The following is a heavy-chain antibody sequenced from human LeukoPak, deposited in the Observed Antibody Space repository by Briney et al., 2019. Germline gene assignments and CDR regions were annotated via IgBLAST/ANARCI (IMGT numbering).Heavy chain of an antibody. CDR2: INNDGTRT. V-gene: IGHV3-74*01. CDR3: ARGNFYSGSGSSPLDY. J-gene: IGHJ4*02. D-gene: IGHD3-10*01. Sequence: GGSLRLSCAAPGFTFNNYWMHWDRQVTGKGLVWVSRINNDGTRTNYVDSAKGRFTISRDNAKNTLFLQMNSLGAEDSAVYYCARGNFYSGSGSSPLDYWGQGTLVTVSS. CDR1: GFTFNNYW.